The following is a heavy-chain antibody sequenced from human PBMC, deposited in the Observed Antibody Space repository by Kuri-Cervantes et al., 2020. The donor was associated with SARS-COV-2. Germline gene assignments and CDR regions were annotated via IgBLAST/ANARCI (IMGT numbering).Heavy chain of an antibody. D-gene: IGHD1-26*01. Sequence: GESLKISCAASGFTFSSYAMSWVRQAPGKGLEWVSAISGSGGSTYYADSVKGRFTISRDNSKNAPFLQMNSLRAEDTAVYYCAKRWELPALHYWGQGTLVAVSS. CDR3: AKRWELPALHY. J-gene: IGHJ4*02. V-gene: IGHV3-23*01. CDR2: ISGSGGST. CDR1: GFTFSSYA.